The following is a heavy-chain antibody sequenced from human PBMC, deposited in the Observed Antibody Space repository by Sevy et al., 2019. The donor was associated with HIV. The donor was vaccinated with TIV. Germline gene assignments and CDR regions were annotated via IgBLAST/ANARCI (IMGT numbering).Heavy chain of an antibody. CDR2: MWFDGSKT. CDR1: GFTFSTYG. D-gene: IGHD4-17*01. CDR3: ARDLEFYDYGDYGPAFMPDY. J-gene: IGHJ4*02. V-gene: IGHV3-33*01. Sequence: GGSLRLSCAASGFTFSTYGMHWVRQAPGKGLEWVAVMWFDGSKTYYADSVKGRFTISRDIAKNTLHIQMNSLRAEDTAVYYCARDLEFYDYGDYGPAFMPDYWGQGTLVTVSS.